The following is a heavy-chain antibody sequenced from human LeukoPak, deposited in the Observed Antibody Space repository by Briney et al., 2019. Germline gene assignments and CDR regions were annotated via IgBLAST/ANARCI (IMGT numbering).Heavy chain of an antibody. D-gene: IGHD4-17*01. Sequence: SETLSLTCAVSSGFISSGGYSWSWIRQPPGKGLEWVGYIHHGGTPCSSPSLKSRVTISVDRSSNQFSLSLSSMTAADTAVYYCTTYHDYGDNRVDYWGQGILVTVSS. J-gene: IGHJ4*02. CDR3: TTYHDYGDNRVDY. V-gene: IGHV4-30-2*01. CDR1: SGFISSGGYS. CDR2: IHHGGTP.